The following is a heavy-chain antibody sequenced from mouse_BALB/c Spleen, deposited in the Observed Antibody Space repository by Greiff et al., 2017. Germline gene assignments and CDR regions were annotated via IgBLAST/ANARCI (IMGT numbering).Heavy chain of an antibody. CDR2: IWAGGST. Sequence: VKLVESGPGLVAPSQSLSITCTVSGFSLTSYGVNWVRQPPGKGLEWLGVIWAGGSTNYNSALMSRLSISKDNSKSQVFLKMNSLQTDDTAMYYCASDYDYEGAWFAYWGQGTLVTVSA. J-gene: IGHJ3*01. CDR1: GFSLTSYG. D-gene: IGHD2-4*01. V-gene: IGHV2-9*02. CDR3: ASDYDYEGAWFAY.